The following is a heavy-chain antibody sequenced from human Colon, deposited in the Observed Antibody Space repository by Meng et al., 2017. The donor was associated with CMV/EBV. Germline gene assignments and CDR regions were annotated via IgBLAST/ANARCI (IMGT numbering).Heavy chain of an antibody. CDR3: ARQVRLDGRFDY. CDR2: ISSSGTI. Sequence: GGSLRLSCAASGFTFSSCGMNWARQAPGKGLDWVSYISSSGTIYYADSVKGRFTISRDNAKNSLYLQMNSLRPEDTAVYYCARQVRLDGRFDYWGQGTLVTVSS. V-gene: IGHV3-48*03. J-gene: IGHJ4*02. D-gene: IGHD3-9*01. CDR1: GFTFSSCG.